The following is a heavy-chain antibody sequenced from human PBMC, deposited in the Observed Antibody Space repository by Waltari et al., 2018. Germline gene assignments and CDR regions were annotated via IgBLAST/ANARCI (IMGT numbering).Heavy chain of an antibody. CDR1: GGSISSGSYY. J-gene: IGHJ6*03. D-gene: IGHD4-4*01. V-gene: IGHV4-61*09. Sequence: QVQLQESGPGLVKPSQTLSLTCTVSGGSISSGSYYWSWIRQPAGKGLEWIGYIYTSGSTNYNPSLKSRVTISVDTSKNQFSLKLSSVTAADTAVYYCARVSWGSNYVYYYYYMDVWGKGTTVTVSS. CDR2: IYTSGST. CDR3: ARVSWGSNYVYYYYYMDV.